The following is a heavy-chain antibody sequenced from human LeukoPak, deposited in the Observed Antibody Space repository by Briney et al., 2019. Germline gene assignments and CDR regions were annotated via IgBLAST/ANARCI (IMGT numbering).Heavy chain of an antibody. CDR2: ISGSGGST. CDR1: GFTFSSYA. D-gene: IGHD6-19*01. V-gene: IGHV3-23*01. CDR3: AKGSTPGIAVAGFYY. Sequence: GGSLGLSCAASGFTFSSYAMSWVRQAPGKGLEWVSAISGSGGSTYYADSVKGRFTISRDNSKNTLYLQMNSLRAEDTAVYYCAKGSTPGIAVAGFYYWGQGTLVTVSS. J-gene: IGHJ4*02.